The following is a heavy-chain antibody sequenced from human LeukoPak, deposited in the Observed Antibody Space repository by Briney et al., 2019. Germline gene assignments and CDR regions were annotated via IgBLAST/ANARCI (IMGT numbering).Heavy chain of an antibody. J-gene: IGHJ4*02. V-gene: IGHV1-69*04. CDR1: GGTFSSYA. D-gene: IGHD1-7*01. CDR3: ARVAGTTLDY. CDR2: IIPILGIA. Sequence: GASVKVSCKASGGTFSSYAISWVRQSPGQGLEWMGRIIPILGIANYAQKFQGRVTITADKSTSTAYMELSSLRSEDTAVYYCARVAGTTLDYWGQGTLVTVSS.